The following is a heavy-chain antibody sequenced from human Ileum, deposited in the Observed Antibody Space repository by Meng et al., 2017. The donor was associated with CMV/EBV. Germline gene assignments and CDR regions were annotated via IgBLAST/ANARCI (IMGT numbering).Heavy chain of an antibody. D-gene: IGHD3-3*01. J-gene: IGHJ4*02. V-gene: IGHV4-4*02. CDR1: GCSFSSSNW. CDR3: ASKWSRFDY. CDR2: IYHSGST. Sequence: LSLTCACSGCSFSSSNWWSWVRQPPGKGLEWIGEIYHSGSTNYNPSLKSRVTISVDKSKNQFSLKLSSVTAADTAVYYCASKWSRFDYWGQGTLVTVSS.